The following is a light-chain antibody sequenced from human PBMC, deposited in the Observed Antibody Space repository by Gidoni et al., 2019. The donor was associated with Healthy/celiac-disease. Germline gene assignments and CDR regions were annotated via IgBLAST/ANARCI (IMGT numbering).Light chain of an antibody. Sequence: SSELTQDPAVSVALGQTVMITCQGDSLRSYYASWYQQKPGQAPLLFIYGKNNRPSGIPDRFSGSSSGNTASLTITGAQAEDEADYYCNSRDSSGNHRNVVFGGGTKLTVL. CDR2: GKN. CDR1: SLRSYY. V-gene: IGLV3-19*01. J-gene: IGLJ2*01. CDR3: NSRDSSGNHRNVV.